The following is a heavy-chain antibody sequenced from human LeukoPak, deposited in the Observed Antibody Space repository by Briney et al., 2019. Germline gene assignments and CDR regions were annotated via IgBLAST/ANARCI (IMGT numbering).Heavy chain of an antibody. Sequence: SLSLSCAASGFTPDDYAMHWVRQAPGKGLEWVSGISWNSGSIGYADSVKSRFTTSRDNAKNSLYLQKNSLRAEDTALYYCAKASGRSYRKQSAPDYWGQGTLVTAFS. CDR1: GFTPDDYA. J-gene: IGHJ4*02. D-gene: IGHD1-26*01. CDR2: ISWNSGSI. CDR3: AKASGRSYRKQSAPDY. V-gene: IGHV3-9*02.